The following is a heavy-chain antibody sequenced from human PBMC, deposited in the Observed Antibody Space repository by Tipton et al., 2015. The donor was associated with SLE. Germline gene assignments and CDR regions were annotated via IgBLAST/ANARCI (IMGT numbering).Heavy chain of an antibody. D-gene: IGHD6-19*01. V-gene: IGHV3-9*01. J-gene: IGHJ4*02. CDR3: ARDMAVAGPDY. Sequence: SLRLSCAASGFTFDDYAMHWVRQAPGKGLEWVSGISWISGSIGYADSVKGRFTISRDSAKNTLYLQMNSLRAEDTAVYYCARDMAVAGPDYWGQGTLVTVSS. CDR2: ISWISGSI. CDR1: GFTFDDYA.